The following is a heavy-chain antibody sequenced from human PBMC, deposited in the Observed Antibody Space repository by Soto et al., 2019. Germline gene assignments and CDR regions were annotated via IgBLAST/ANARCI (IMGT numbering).Heavy chain of an antibody. V-gene: IGHV6-1*01. D-gene: IGHD3-10*02. J-gene: IGHJ4*02. CDR1: VASVSSNSAA. CDR3: ARDRAAMCSGGFDY. CDR2: TYYRSKWYN. Sequence: SNNLSLTCAISVASVSSNSAAWIWIRQSPSRGLEWLGRTYYRSKWYNDYAVSVKSRITINPDTSKNQFSLRLNSVTSEDTAVYYCARDRAAMCSGGFDYWGQGTLVTVSS.